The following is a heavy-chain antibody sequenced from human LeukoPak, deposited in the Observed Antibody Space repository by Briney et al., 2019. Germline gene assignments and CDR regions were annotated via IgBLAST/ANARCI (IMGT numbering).Heavy chain of an antibody. V-gene: IGHV3-30*02. CDR1: GFTFSSYG. Sequence: PGGSLRLSCAASGFTFSSYGMHWVRQAPGKGLEWVAFIRYDGSNKYYADSVKGRFTISRDNSKNTLYLQMNSLRAEDTAVYYCARWARYYGSGFLSPGDKGFDYWGQGTLVTVSS. D-gene: IGHD3-10*01. CDR2: IRYDGSNK. J-gene: IGHJ4*02. CDR3: ARWARYYGSGFLSPGDKGFDY.